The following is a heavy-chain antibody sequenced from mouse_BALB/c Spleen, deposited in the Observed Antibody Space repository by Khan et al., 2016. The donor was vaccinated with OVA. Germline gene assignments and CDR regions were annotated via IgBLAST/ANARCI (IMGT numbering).Heavy chain of an antibody. J-gene: IGHJ2*01. CDR2: IYPYNDDT. D-gene: IGHD2-14*01. Sequence: EVQLQESGPELVKPGASVKMSCKASGYTFTSYVIHWVKQKPGQGLEWIGYIYPYNDDTKSNEKFKGKATLTSDKSSSTAYMELRILTSEDAAVYYCARNYRYDVYFDYWGQGTTLTVSS. CDR3: ARNYRYDVYFDY. CDR1: GYTFTSYV. V-gene: IGHV1S136*01.